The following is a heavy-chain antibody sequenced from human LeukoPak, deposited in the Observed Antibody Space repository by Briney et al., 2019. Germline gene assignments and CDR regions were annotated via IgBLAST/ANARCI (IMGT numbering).Heavy chain of an antibody. CDR2: ISSSSSYI. Sequence: PGGSLRLSCAASGFTFSSYGMHWVRQAPGKGLEWVSSISSSSSYIYYADSVKGRFTISRDNSKNTLYLQMNSLRAEDTAVYYCARDTYFDWLLYSSYFDYWGQGTLVTVSS. D-gene: IGHD3-9*01. J-gene: IGHJ4*01. CDR1: GFTFSSYG. CDR3: ARDTYFDWLLYSSYFDY. V-gene: IGHV3-21*01.